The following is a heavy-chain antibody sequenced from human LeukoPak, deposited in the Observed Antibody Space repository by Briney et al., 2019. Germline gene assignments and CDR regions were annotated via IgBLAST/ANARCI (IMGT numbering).Heavy chain of an antibody. D-gene: IGHD6-13*01. J-gene: IGHJ5*02. CDR1: GGSFSGYY. V-gene: IGHV4-34*01. CDR3: ARTIAAAGLTRGFDP. CDR2: INHSGST. Sequence: RTSETLSLTCAVYGGSFSGYYWSWIRQLPGKGLEWIGEINHSGSTNYNPSLKSRVTISVDTSKNQFSLKLSSVTAADTAVYYCARTIAAAGLTRGFDPWGQGTLVTVSS.